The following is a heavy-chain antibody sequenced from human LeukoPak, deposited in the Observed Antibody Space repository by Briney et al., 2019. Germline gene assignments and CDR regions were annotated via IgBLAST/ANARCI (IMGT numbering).Heavy chain of an antibody. V-gene: IGHV3-23*01. CDR3: VKAQRGFDDFWSGYDY. J-gene: IGHJ4*02. CDR2: IFAGSGTT. D-gene: IGHD3-3*01. CDR1: GFTFSRYF. Sequence: GGSLRLSCAASGFTFSRYFLAWVRQAPGKGLEWVASIFAGSGTTYYADSVRGRFTISRDNSQNTLYIQMESLRVEDTAVYYCVKAQRGFDDFWSGYDYWGQGSLVTVSS.